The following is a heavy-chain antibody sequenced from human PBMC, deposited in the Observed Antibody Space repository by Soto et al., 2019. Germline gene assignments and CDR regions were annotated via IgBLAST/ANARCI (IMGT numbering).Heavy chain of an antibody. D-gene: IGHD2-15*01. CDR3: AREVAPNWFDP. V-gene: IGHV3-13*01. CDR2: IGTAGDT. J-gene: IGHJ5*02. Sequence: EVQLVESGGGLVQPGGSLRLSCAASGFTFSSYDMHWVRQATGKGLEWVSAIGTAGDTYYPGSVKGRFTISRENAKNSLYLKMNSLRAGDTAVYYCAREVAPNWFDPWGHGTLVTVSS. CDR1: GFTFSSYD.